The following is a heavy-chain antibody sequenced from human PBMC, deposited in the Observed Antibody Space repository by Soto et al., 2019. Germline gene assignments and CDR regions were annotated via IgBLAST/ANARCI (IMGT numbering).Heavy chain of an antibody. CDR1: GFTFSSYS. Sequence: GGSLRLSCAASGFTFSSYSMNWVRQAPGKGLEWVSSISSSSSYIYYADSVKGRFTISRDNAKNSLYLQMNSLRAEDTAVYYCARDVRVGIAGKKDIWGQGTMVTVSS. V-gene: IGHV3-21*01. CDR2: ISSSSSYI. CDR3: ARDVRVGIAGKKDI. J-gene: IGHJ3*02. D-gene: IGHD6-13*01.